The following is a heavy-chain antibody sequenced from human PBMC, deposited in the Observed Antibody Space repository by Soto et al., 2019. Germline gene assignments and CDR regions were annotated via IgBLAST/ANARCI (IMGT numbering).Heavy chain of an antibody. CDR2: ISYDGSNK. CDR1: GFTFSSYS. J-gene: IGHJ6*02. CDR3: ARGRDSSGWTNSRNGMDV. D-gene: IGHD6-19*01. Sequence: GGSLRLSCAASGFTFSSYSIHWVRHAPCKGLEWVAVISYDGSNKYYADSVEGRFTISRDNSKKTLYLQMNSLRAEDTAVYYCARGRDSSGWTNSRNGMDVWGQGITVTVSS. V-gene: IGHV3-30-3*01.